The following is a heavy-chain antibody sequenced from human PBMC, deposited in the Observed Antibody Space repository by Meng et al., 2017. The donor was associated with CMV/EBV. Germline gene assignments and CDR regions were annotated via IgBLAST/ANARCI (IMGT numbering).Heavy chain of an antibody. CDR2: ISSGSDYI. D-gene: IGHD4-17*01. V-gene: IGHV3-21*01. CDR1: DYTFRGYG. CDR3: ARAVTTVTTWFDP. Sequence: APDYTFRGYGMNWFREAPGKGLEWVSSISSGSDYIYYTDSVKGRFTISRDNAKNSLYLQMNSLRADDTAVYYCARAVTTVTTWFDPWGQGTLVTVSS. J-gene: IGHJ5*02.